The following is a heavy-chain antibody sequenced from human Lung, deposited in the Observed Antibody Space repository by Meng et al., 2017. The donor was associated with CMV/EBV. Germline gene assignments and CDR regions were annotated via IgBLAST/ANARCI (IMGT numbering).Heavy chain of an antibody. CDR2: ISSTGNII. CDR1: GFIFNTYE. CDR3: ARDGDCSSPGCYLPERYFDH. J-gene: IGHJ4*02. V-gene: IGHV3-48*03. D-gene: IGHD2-2*03. Sequence: GGSLRLXCAASGFIFNTYEMNWVRQAPGKGLEWVSYISSTGNIIYYAESLKGRFTISRDNARNSMYLQMNSLRVEDTAVYYCARDGDCSSPGCYLPERYFDHWGQGXLVTVSS.